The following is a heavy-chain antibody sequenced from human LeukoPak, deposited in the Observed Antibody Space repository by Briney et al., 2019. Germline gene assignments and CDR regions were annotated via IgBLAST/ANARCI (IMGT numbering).Heavy chain of an antibody. CDR3: ARLVIP. Sequence: GSLRLSCAASGFTFSDYYMSWIRQAPGKGLEWLGSVSHSGITYYNSSLNSRVTISVDTSNNQFSLKVNSVTAADTAVYYCARLVIPWGQGILVTVSS. CDR2: VSHSGIT. V-gene: IGHV4-38-2*01. J-gene: IGHJ5*02. CDR1: GFTFSDYY. D-gene: IGHD3-10*01.